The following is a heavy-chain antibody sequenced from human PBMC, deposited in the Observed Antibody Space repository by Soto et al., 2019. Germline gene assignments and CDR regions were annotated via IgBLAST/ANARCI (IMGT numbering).Heavy chain of an antibody. D-gene: IGHD5-12*01. Sequence: QVQLVQSGAEVKKPGASVKVSCKASGYSFTTYAVHWVRQAPGQRLEWMGWIDVGTGNTKYSQKFQGRVTMTSDTSANTAYMELSSLTSEDTAVYYCARNVVATIQLDYWGQGTLVTVSS. CDR1: GYSFTTYA. CDR2: IDVGTGNT. CDR3: ARNVVATIQLDY. J-gene: IGHJ4*02. V-gene: IGHV1-3*01.